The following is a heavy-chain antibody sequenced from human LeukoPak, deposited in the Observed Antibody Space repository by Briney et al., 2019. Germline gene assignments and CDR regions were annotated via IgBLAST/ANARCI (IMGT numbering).Heavy chain of an antibody. CDR1: YSINSSTYY. CDR3: ARERPTDNYDYVWGSSMYYFDY. V-gene: IGHV4-39*07. J-gene: IGHJ4*02. D-gene: IGHD3-16*01. Sequence: KPSETLSLTCTVSYSINSSTYYWGWIRQPPGKGLEWIASIYYTGSTYYNPSLKRRVTISVDTSKNQLSLKLNSVTAADTAVYYCARERPTDNYDYVWGSSMYYFDYWGQGTLVTVSS. CDR2: IYYTGST.